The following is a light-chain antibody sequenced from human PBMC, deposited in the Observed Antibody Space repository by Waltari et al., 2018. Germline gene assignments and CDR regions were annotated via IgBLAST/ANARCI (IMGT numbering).Light chain of an antibody. Sequence: QVVLTQSPSASASLGASVRLTCTLSSAYNKYPIAWYQQQPDKGPRFLMNLNNGGSNNLGDGSPDRFSGSSSGAELYLTISNRQSEEEADYYCQTWGSGIWVFGGGTKLTVL. CDR3: QTWGSGIWV. CDR1: SAYNKYP. J-gene: IGLJ3*02. CDR2: LNNGGSN. V-gene: IGLV4-69*01.